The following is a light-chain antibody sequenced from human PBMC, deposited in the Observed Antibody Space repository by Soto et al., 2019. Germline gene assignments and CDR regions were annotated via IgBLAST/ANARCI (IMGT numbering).Light chain of an antibody. CDR1: QSVLYSSNNKNY. V-gene: IGKV4-1*01. Sequence: DIVMTQSPDSLAVSLGEGATINCKSSQSVLYSSNNKNYLAWFQQKPGQPPKLLIYWASTRQSGVPDRFSGSGSGTDFTLTISSLQADDVGVYYCQQYSSTPRTFGQGTKVE. CDR3: QQYSSTPRT. CDR2: WAS. J-gene: IGKJ1*01.